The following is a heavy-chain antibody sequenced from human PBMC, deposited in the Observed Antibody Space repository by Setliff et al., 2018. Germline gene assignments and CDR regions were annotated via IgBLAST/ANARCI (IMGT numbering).Heavy chain of an antibody. Sequence: ASVKVSCKASGYTFTGYYMHWVRQAPGQGLEWVGRINPDCGGTNYAQKFQGRVTMTRDTSISTAYMELSRLRSDDTAVYYCARTYYYASSGYRGYYYYLDVWGKGTTVTAP. J-gene: IGHJ6*03. CDR3: ARTYYYASSGYRGYYYYLDV. D-gene: IGHD3-22*01. CDR1: GYTFTGYY. V-gene: IGHV1-2*06. CDR2: INPDCGGT.